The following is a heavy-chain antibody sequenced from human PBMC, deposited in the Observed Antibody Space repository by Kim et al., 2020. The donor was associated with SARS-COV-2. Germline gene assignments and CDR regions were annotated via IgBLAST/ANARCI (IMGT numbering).Heavy chain of an antibody. CDR3: ARFMVRGVIIPRGGMDV. CDR1: GFTFSSYA. J-gene: IGHJ6*02. CDR2: ISYDGSNK. V-gene: IGHV3-30-3*01. D-gene: IGHD3-10*01. Sequence: GGSLRLSCAASGFTFSSYAMHWVRQAPGKGLEWVAVISYDGSNKYYADSVKGRFTISRDNSKNTLYLQMNSLRAEDTAVYYCARFMVRGVIIPRGGMDVWGQGTTVTVSS.